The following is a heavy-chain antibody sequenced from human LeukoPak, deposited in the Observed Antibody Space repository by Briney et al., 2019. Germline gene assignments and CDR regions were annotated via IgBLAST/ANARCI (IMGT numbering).Heavy chain of an antibody. D-gene: IGHD6-6*01. CDR2: ISYDGSNK. CDR3: ARGRYSSSSGLDAFDI. J-gene: IGHJ3*02. CDR1: GFTFSSYA. V-gene: IGHV3-30-3*01. Sequence: PGGSLRLSCAASGFTFSSYAMHWVRQAPGKGLEWVAVISYDGSNKYYADSVKGRFTISRDNSKNTLYLQMNSLRAEDTAVYYCARGRYSSSSGLDAFDIWGQGTMVTVSS.